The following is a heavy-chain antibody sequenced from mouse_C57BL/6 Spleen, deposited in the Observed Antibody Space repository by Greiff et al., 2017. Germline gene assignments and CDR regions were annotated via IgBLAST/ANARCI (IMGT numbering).Heavy chain of an antibody. CDR3: ARHKELRRVPYYAMDY. J-gene: IGHJ4*01. D-gene: IGHD2-4*01. CDR1: GFTFSSYG. Sequence: EVKVVESGGDLVKPGGSLKLSCAASGFTFSSYGMSWVRQTPDKRLEWVATISSGGSYTYYPDSVKGRFTISRDNAKNTLYLQMSSLKSEDTAMYYCARHKELRRVPYYAMDYWGQGTSVTVSS. V-gene: IGHV5-6*01. CDR2: ISSGGSYT.